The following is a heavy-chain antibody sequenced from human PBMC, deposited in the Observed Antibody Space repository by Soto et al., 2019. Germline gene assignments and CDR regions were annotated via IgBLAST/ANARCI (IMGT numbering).Heavy chain of an antibody. CDR1: GFTFSNAW. J-gene: IGHJ4*02. V-gene: IGHV3-15*01. CDR3: TTVDISSSWYHFDY. Sequence: GGSLRLSCAASGFTFSNAWMSWVRQAPGKGLEWVGRIKSKTDGGTTDYAAPVKGRFTISRDDSKNTLYLQMNSLKTEDTAVYYCTTVDISSSWYHFDYWGQGTLVTVSS. D-gene: IGHD6-13*01. CDR2: IKSKTDGGTT.